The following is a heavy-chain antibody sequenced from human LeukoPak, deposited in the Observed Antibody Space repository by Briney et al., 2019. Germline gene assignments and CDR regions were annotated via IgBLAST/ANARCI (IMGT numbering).Heavy chain of an antibody. Sequence: ASVKVSCKASGYTFTSYGISWVRQAPGQGLEWMGWISAYNGNTNYAQKLQGRDTMTTDTSTSTAYMELRSLRSDDTAVYYCAREANDYGDSGYYYYMDVWGKGTTVTVSS. CDR3: AREANDYGDSGYYYYMDV. D-gene: IGHD4-17*01. CDR2: ISAYNGNT. CDR1: GYTFTSYG. J-gene: IGHJ6*03. V-gene: IGHV1-18*01.